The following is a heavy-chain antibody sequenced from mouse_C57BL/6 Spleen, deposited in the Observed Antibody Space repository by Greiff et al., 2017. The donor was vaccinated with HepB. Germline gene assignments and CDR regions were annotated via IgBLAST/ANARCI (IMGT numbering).Heavy chain of an antibody. CDR3: ARWNDWYWYFDV. D-gene: IGHD2-4*01. CDR2: IYPGDGDT. V-gene: IGHV1-80*01. Sequence: QVQLKESGAELVKPGASVKISCKASGYAFSSYWMNWVKQRPGKGLEWIGQIYPGDGDTNYNGKFKGKATLTADKSSSTAYMQLSSLTSEDSAVYCCARWNDWYWYFDVWGTGTTVTVSS. CDR1: GYAFSSYW. J-gene: IGHJ1*03.